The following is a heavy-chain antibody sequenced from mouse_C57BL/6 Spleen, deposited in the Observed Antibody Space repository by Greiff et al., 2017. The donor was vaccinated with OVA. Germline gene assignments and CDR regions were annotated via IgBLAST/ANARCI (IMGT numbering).Heavy chain of an antibody. V-gene: IGHV2-4*01. Sequence: VKLMESGPGLVQPSQSLSITCTVSGFSLTSYGVHWVRQPPGKGLEWLGVIWSGGSTDYNAAFISRLSISKDNSKSQVFLKMNSLQADDTAIYYCAKKGGVWYYFDYWGQGTTLTVSS. CDR3: AKKGGVWYYFDY. CDR2: IWSGGST. J-gene: IGHJ2*01. CDR1: GFSLTSYG.